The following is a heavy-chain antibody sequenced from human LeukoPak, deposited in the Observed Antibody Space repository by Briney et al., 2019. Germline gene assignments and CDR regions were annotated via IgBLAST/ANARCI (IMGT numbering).Heavy chain of an antibody. CDR3: ARHDIVDMAWFDP. V-gene: IGHV5-10-1*01. Sequence: GESLKISCKGSGYSFTSYWISWVRQMPGKGLEWMGRIDPSDSYTNYSPSFQGHVTISADKSISTAYLQWSSLKASDTAMYYCARHDIVDMAWFDPWGQGTLVTVSS. J-gene: IGHJ5*02. CDR1: GYSFTSYW. D-gene: IGHD2-21*01. CDR2: IDPSDSYT.